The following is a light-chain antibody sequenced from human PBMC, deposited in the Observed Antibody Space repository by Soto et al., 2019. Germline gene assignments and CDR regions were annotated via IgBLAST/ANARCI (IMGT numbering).Light chain of an antibody. CDR2: AAS. CDR3: QQSSSTPRT. J-gene: IGKJ4*01. V-gene: IGKV1-12*01. Sequence: DIQMTQSPSSVSASVGDRVTITCRASERINTYLAWYQQQPGKAPKLLIYAASSLQSGVPSTFSGSGSGTEFTLTISSLQRDDVATYYCQQSSSTPRTFGGGTKVEIK. CDR1: ERINTY.